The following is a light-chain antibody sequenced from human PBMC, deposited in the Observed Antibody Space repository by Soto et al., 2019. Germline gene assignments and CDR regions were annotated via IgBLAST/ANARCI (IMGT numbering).Light chain of an antibody. V-gene: IGLV1-44*01. CDR3: AAWDDSLDGVI. J-gene: IGLJ2*01. CDR2: HIT. CDR1: TSNIGTNT. Sequence: QSVLTQSPSASGTPGQRVTISCSGGTSNIGTNTVNWYQQVPGTAPKLLLYHITQRPSGVPDRFSGSKSGTSASLAISGLQSEDEADYYCAAWDDSLDGVIFGAGTKLTVL.